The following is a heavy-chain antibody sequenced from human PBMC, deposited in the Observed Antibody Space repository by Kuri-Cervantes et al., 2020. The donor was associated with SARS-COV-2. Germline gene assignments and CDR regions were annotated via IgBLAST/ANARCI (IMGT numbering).Heavy chain of an antibody. CDR2: ISSSSSYI. J-gene: IGHJ4*02. D-gene: IGHD2/OR15-2a*01. CDR3: ARGLNIAQPVDFDY. V-gene: IGHV3-21*01. Sequence: ETLSLTCAASGFTFSSYSMNWVRQAPGKGLEWVSSISSSSSYIYYADSVKGRFTISRDNAKNSLYLQMNSLRAEDTAVYYCARGLNIAQPVDFDYWGQGTLVTVSS. CDR1: GFTFSSYS.